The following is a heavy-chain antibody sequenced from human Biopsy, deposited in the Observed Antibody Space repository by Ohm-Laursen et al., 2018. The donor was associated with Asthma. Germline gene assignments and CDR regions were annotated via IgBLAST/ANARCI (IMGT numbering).Heavy chain of an antibody. CDR1: GGSVGSGSYY. CDR3: ARVPTTLRYFDL. V-gene: IGHV4-61*01. CDR2: ISYSGST. Sequence: SETLSLTCTVSGGSVGSGSYYWSWIRQPPGKGLAWVSYISYSGSTDYNPPLKSRLTISMDTSKNQFSLKLSSVTAADTAVYYCARVPTTLRYFDLWGRGTLVTVSS. J-gene: IGHJ2*01. D-gene: IGHD2-15*01.